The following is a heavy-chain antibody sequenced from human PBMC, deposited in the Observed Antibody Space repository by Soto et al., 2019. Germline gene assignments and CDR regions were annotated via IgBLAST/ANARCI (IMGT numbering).Heavy chain of an antibody. J-gene: IGHJ4*02. CDR3: ARSNRNSVSLHY. V-gene: IGHV4-34*01. CDR2: INHSGST. D-gene: IGHD2-15*01. CDR1: GGSFSGYY. Sequence: PSETLSLTCAVYGGSFSGYYWSWIRQPPGKGLEWIGEINHSGSTNYNPSLKSRVTISVDTSKNQFSLKLSSVTAADTAVYYCARSNRNSVSLHYWGQGTLVTVSS.